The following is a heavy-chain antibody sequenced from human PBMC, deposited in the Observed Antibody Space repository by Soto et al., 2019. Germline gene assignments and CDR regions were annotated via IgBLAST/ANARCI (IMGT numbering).Heavy chain of an antibody. CDR3: ARDSSGWYDY. J-gene: IGHJ4*02. Sequence: ASVNVPGKASGYAFTSYGISWVRQAPGQGLERMGWISAYNGNTNYAQKIQGRVTMTRDTSTSTPYMELRSLRSGDPAVYYFARDSSGWYDYSGQ. V-gene: IGHV1-18*01. CDR2: ISAYNGNT. D-gene: IGHD6-19*01. CDR1: GYAFTSYG.